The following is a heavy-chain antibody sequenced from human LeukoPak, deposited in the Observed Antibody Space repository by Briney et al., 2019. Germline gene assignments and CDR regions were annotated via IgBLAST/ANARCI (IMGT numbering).Heavy chain of an antibody. Sequence: ASVKVSCNASEFTFTSSAVQWVRQARGQRLEWIGWIVVGSGNTNYAQKFQERVTITRDMSTSTAYMELSSLRSEDTAVYYCAREGPGGDAFDIWGQGTLVTVSS. CDR3: AREGPGGDAFDI. CDR1: EFTFTSSA. J-gene: IGHJ4*02. D-gene: IGHD3-16*01. CDR2: IVVGSGNT. V-gene: IGHV1-58*01.